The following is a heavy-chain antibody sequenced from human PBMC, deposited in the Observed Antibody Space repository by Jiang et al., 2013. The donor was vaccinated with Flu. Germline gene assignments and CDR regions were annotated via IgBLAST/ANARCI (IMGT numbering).Heavy chain of an antibody. CDR3: AGGNLNPLWFDP. CDR2: ISSSSSYI. V-gene: IGHV3-21*01. J-gene: IGHJ5*02. D-gene: IGHD3-16*01. Sequence: APGKGLEWVSSISSSSSYIYYADSVKGRFTISRDNAKNSLYLQMNSLRAEDTAVYYCAGGNLNPLWFDPWGQGTLVTVSS.